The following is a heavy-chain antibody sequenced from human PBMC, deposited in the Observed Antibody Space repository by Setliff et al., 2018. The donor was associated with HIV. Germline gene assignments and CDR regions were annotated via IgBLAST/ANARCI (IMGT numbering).Heavy chain of an antibody. CDR3: ARDGGSYSEYFQH. J-gene: IGHJ1*01. V-gene: IGHV3-21*01. Sequence: GSLRLSCAASGFTFSSYSMNWVRQAPGKGLEWVSSISSSSSYIYYADSVKGRFTISRDNAKNSLYLQMNSLRAEDTAVYYCARDGGSYSEYFQHWGQGTLVTVSS. D-gene: IGHD1-26*01. CDR1: GFTFSSYS. CDR2: ISSSSSYI.